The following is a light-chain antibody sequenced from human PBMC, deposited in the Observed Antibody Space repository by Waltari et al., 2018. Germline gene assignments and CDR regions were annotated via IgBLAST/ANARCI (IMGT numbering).Light chain of an antibody. Sequence: DIVLTQSPSILSLSPGERASLSCRASHSVTNYLAWYQQHPGQAPRLLIYDTSNRATGIPARFSGSGFGTDFTLTISSLEPEDFAVYYCQQRRNWPLTFGGGTKVEIK. J-gene: IGKJ4*01. CDR1: HSVTNY. CDR2: DTS. V-gene: IGKV3-11*01. CDR3: QQRRNWPLT.